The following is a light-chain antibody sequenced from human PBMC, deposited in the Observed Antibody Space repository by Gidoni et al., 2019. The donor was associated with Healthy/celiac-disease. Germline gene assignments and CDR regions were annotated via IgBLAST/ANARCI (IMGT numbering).Light chain of an antibody. CDR3: QQRSNWPPLYS. CDR1: QSVCSY. CDR2: DAS. V-gene: IGKV3-11*01. J-gene: IGKJ2*03. Sequence: EIVLTQSPATLSLSPGERATLSCRASQSVCSYLAWSQQKTGQAPRLLIHDASNRATGIPPRFSVSGSGTDFTLTISSLEPEDFAVYYCQQRSNWPPLYSFGQGTKLEIK.